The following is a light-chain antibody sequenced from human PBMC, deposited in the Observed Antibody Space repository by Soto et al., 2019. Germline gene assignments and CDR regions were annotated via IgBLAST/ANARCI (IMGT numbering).Light chain of an antibody. J-gene: IGKJ2*01. CDR3: KQYGSSPLYT. V-gene: IGKV3-20*01. CDR2: GAS. CDR1: QSVSSNY. Sequence: EIVLTQSPGTLSLSPGERATLSCRASQSVSSNYLAWYQQKPGQAPRLLIYGASSRATGIPDRFSGSGSGTDLTLTISRLEPEDFAVYYCKQYGSSPLYTFGQGTKLEIK.